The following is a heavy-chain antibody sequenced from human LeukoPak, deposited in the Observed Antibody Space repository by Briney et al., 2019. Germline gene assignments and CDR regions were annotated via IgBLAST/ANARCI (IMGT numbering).Heavy chain of an antibody. J-gene: IGHJ4*02. CDR1: RFTFSSYG. D-gene: IGHD2-2*01. Sequence: GGSLRLSCAASRFTFSSYGMHWVRQAPGKGLEWVAFIRYDGSNKYYADSVKGRFTISRDNSKNTLYLQMNSLRAEDTAVYYCAKWSSVVPAATNYFDYWGQGTLVTVSS. CDR3: AKWSSVVPAATNYFDY. V-gene: IGHV3-30*02. CDR2: IRYDGSNK.